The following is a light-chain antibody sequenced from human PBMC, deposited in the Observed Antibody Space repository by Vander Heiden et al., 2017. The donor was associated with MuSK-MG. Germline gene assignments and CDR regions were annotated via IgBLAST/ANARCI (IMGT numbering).Light chain of an antibody. CDR1: HSVLDTSNKKNY. CDR2: WAS. J-gene: IGKJ5*01. V-gene: IGKV4-1*01. CDR3: QQDDNNPIT. Sequence: DIVLPQSPESLAVSLGERATFNCKSSHSVLDTSNKKNYLAWYQQKPGQAPKLLIYWASVRQSGVPDRFGGSGSGTHFTLTISSLQADDVALYYCQQDDNNPITFGQGTLLEIK.